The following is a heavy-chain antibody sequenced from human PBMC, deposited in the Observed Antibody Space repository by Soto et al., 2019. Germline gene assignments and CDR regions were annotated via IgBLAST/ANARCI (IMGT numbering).Heavy chain of an antibody. V-gene: IGHV4-59*08. D-gene: IGHD3-10*01. Sequence: SETLSLTCTVSGGSISSYYWSWIRHPPGKGLEWIGYIYYSGSTNYNPSLKSRVTISVDTSKNQFSLKLSSVTAADTAVYYCARYYGSGNFDPWGQGTLVTVS. CDR3: ARYYGSGNFDP. CDR1: GGSISSYY. CDR2: IYYSGST. J-gene: IGHJ5*02.